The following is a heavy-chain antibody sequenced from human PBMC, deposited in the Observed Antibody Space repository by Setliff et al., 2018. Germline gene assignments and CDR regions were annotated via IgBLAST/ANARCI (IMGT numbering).Heavy chain of an antibody. J-gene: IGHJ6*02. CDR3: ARDTGREYYDILTGSSSRRYGMDV. D-gene: IGHD3-9*01. V-gene: IGHV1-46*01. CDR1: GYTFTSYY. CDR2: INPSGGST. Sequence: GASVKVSCKASGYTFTSYYMHWVRQAPGQGLEWMGIINPSGGSTSYAQKFQGRVTMTRDTSTSTVYMELSSLRSEDTAVYYCARDTGREYYDILTGSSSRRYGMDVWGQGTTVTVSS.